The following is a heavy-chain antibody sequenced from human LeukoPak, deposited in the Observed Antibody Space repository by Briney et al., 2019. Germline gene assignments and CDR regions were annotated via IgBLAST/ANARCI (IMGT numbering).Heavy chain of an antibody. CDR2: IYNSGST. CDR1: GGSVSDNNFF. Sequence: SETLSLTCTVSGGSVSDNNFFWNWIRQPPGKGLEWIGYIYNSGSTNYNPALNSRVTISVDTSKNQFSLKLSSVTAADTAVYYCARGGYYDFWSGRSLFDYWGQGTLVTVSS. CDR3: ARGGYYDFWSGRSLFDY. D-gene: IGHD3-3*01. V-gene: IGHV4-61*01. J-gene: IGHJ4*02.